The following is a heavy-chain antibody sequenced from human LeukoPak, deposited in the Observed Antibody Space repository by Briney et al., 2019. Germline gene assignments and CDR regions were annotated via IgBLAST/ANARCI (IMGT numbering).Heavy chain of an antibody. J-gene: IGHJ4*02. CDR3: ARGGTVFGG. Sequence: PSETLSLTCTVSGGSISSNRYNWAWIRQSPGKGLEWIGSIFHRGTTYYNPSLKSRVTISVDKSKNQFSLKLSSVTAADTAVYYCARGGTVFGGWGQGTLVTVSS. CDR2: IFHRGTT. V-gene: IGHV4-39*07. D-gene: IGHD3-16*01. CDR1: GGSISSNRYN.